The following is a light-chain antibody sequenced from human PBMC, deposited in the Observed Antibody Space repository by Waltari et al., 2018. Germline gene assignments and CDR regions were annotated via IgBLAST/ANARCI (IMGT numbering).Light chain of an antibody. CDR3: HSRDTISTRV. V-gene: IGLV3-19*01. Sequence: SSELTQDPAVSVALGQTVRITCQGDSLRRNYASWYQQRPGQAPVLVLYGQNNRPSGIPDRFSGSASGNTASLTITGTQAEDEADYYCHSRDTISTRVFGGGTRLTV. CDR2: GQN. CDR1: SLRRNY. J-gene: IGLJ3*02.